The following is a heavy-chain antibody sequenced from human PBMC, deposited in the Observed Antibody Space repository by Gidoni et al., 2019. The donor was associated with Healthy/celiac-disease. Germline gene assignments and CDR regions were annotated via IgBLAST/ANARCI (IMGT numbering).Heavy chain of an antibody. D-gene: IGHD2-2*01. CDR2: ISSSSSYI. Sequence: EVQLVESGGGLVKPGGSLRLSCAASGFPFSSYSMNWVRQAPGKGLEWVSSISSSSSYIYYADSVKGRFTISRDNAKNSLYLQMNSLRAEDTAVYYCARDCGGGYCSSTSSIGLYDYWGQGTWSPSP. V-gene: IGHV3-21*01. J-gene: IGHJ4*02. CDR3: ARDCGGGYCSSTSSIGLYDY. CDR1: GFPFSSYS.